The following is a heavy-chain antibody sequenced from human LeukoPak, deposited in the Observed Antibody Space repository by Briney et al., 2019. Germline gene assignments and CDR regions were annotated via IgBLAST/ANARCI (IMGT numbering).Heavy chain of an antibody. CDR2: ITGSGSPI. J-gene: IGHJ4*02. Sequence: GRSLRLSCAASGFTFSTYEMKWVRQAPGKGLEWASYITGSGSPIYYADFVKGRFTISRDNAKNSLSLQMNSLRADDTAIYFCVTHSSSADYWGQGTLVTVSS. V-gene: IGHV3-48*03. CDR1: GFTFSTYE. CDR3: VTHSSSADY. D-gene: IGHD6-6*01.